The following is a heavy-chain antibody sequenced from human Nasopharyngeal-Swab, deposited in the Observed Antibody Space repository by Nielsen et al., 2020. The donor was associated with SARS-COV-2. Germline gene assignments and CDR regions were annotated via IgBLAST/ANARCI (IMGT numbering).Heavy chain of an antibody. CDR1: GFTFSSYA. CDR3: ARNYYDSSDAFDI. J-gene: IGHJ3*02. V-gene: IGHV3-30-3*01. CDR2: ISYDGSNK. Sequence: GGSLRLSCAASGFTFSSYAMHWVRQAPGKGLEWVAVISYDGSNKYYADSVKGRLTISRDNSKNTLYLQMNSLRAEDTAVYYCARNYYDSSDAFDIWGQGTMVTVSS. D-gene: IGHD3-22*01.